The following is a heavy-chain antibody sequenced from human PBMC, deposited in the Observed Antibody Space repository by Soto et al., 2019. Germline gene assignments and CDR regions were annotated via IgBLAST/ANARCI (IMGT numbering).Heavy chain of an antibody. Sequence: SETLSLTCTVSGGSISSYYWSWIRQPPGKGLEWIGYIYYRGSTNYTPSLKSRVTISVDKSKNQFSLKLSSVTAADSAVYYCARRWGGTFDYWGQGTLVTVSS. CDR1: GGSISSYY. D-gene: IGHD2-21*01. V-gene: IGHV4-59*01. J-gene: IGHJ4*02. CDR3: ARRWGGTFDY. CDR2: IYYRGST.